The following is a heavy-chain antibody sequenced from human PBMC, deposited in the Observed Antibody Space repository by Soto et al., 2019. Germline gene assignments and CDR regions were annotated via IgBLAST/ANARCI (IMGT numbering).Heavy chain of an antibody. J-gene: IGHJ6*02. CDR2: ISYDGTKK. V-gene: IGHV3-30*03. D-gene: IGHD3-10*02. CDR1: GFTFNYYG. Sequence: QTQVVESGGGVVQPGTSLRLSCAASGFTFNYYGMHWVRQAPGKGLEWMAVISYDGTKKHYADSIKGRFAISRDNSRNTVYLQLNSLRPEDTAVYYCETMGPGPILEDRFYYYVIDVWGQGTTVTVSS. CDR3: ETMGPGPILEDRFYYYVIDV.